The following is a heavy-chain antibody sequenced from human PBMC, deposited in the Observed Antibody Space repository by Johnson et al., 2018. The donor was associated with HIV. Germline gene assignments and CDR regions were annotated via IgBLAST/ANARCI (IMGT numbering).Heavy chain of an antibody. CDR2: IYSGGST. Sequence: VQLVESGGGLIQPGGSLRLSCAASGFTVSSTYMSWVRQAPGQGLEWVSVIYSGGSTYYADSVKGRFTISRDNSKNTLYLQMISLRPEDTAVYYCANYGGNHRGPFDIWGQGTMVTVSS. CDR3: ANYGGNHRGPFDI. CDR1: GFTVSSTY. V-gene: IGHV3-53*01. D-gene: IGHD4-23*01. J-gene: IGHJ3*02.